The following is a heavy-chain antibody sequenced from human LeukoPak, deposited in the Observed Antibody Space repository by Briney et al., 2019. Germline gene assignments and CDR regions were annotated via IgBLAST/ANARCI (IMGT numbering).Heavy chain of an antibody. J-gene: IGHJ4*02. D-gene: IGHD4-17*01. CDR2: FSYDGRNK. CDR3: AKEGASYGDSPMDY. Sequence: GGSLRLSCVASGFSFSDYGMHWVRQAPGQGLEWVAVFSYDGRNKYYADSVKGRFTISRDDSKNTLYLQMNSLRAEDTAVYYCAKEGASYGDSPMDYWGQGTLVTVSS. V-gene: IGHV3-30*18. CDR1: GFSFSDYG.